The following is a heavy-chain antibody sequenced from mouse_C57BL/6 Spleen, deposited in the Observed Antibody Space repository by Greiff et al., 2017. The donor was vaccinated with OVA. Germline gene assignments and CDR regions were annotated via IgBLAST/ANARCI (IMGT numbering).Heavy chain of an antibody. V-gene: IGHV1-55*01. Sequence: VQLQQPGAELVKPGASVKMSCTASGYTFTSYWLTWVKQRPGQGLEWIGDIYPGSGSTNYNEKFKSKATLTVDTSSSTAYMQLSSLTSEDSAVYYCARGGYDGYYFDYWGQGTTLTVSS. J-gene: IGHJ2*01. CDR2: IYPGSGST. CDR1: GYTFTSYW. D-gene: IGHD2-2*01. CDR3: ARGGYDGYYFDY.